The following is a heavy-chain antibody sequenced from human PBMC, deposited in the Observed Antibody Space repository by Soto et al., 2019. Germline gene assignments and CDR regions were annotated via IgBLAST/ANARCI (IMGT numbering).Heavy chain of an antibody. CDR1: GGTFDTYA. D-gene: IGHD6-25*01. CDR3: ARDKGRLHLGGNYYYTTEV. V-gene: IGHV1-69*12. Sequence: QVHLVQSGAEVKKPGSSVKVSCKVSGGTFDTYAISWVRQAPGRELEWMGGIIPVFRAPDYAQKFQGRVTITAEESARTAHMELTGLRFEDTAVYYCARDKGRLHLGGNYYYTTEVWGQGTSVTVSS. CDR2: IIPVFRAP. J-gene: IGHJ6*02.